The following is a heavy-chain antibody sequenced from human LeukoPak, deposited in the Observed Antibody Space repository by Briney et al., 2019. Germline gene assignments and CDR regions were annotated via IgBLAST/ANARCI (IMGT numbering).Heavy chain of an antibody. CDR3: ARIRLGELSLVYYFDY. CDR2: IYTSGST. D-gene: IGHD3-16*02. J-gene: IGHJ4*02. Sequence: TLSLTCTVSGGSISSGSYYWSWIRQPAGKGLEWIGRIYTSGSTNYNPSLKSRVTISVDTSKNQFSLKLSSVTAADTAVYYCARIRLGELSLVYYFDYWGQGTLVTVSS. V-gene: IGHV4-61*02. CDR1: GGSISSGSYY.